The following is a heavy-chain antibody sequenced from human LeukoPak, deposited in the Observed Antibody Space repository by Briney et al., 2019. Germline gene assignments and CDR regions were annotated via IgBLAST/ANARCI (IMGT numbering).Heavy chain of an antibody. Sequence: GGSLRLSCSASGFTFNRFYLHWVRQAPGKGLEFVSHISSNGATTYYADSVKGRFTISRDNSKNTLYLQMNSLRAEDTAVYYCASMVRGVIDYWGQGTLVTVSS. J-gene: IGHJ4*02. V-gene: IGHV3-64*04. CDR3: ASMVRGVIDY. CDR1: GFTFNRFY. CDR2: ISSNGATT. D-gene: IGHD3-10*01.